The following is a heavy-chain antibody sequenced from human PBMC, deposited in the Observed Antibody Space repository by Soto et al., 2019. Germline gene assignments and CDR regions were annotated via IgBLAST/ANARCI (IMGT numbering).Heavy chain of an antibody. Sequence: PSETLSLTCTVSGGSVSPYYWSWIRQPPGKGLEWIGYIYSFGSTNYNASLESRVSMSVDTSKNQVSLKLTSVTVADTAVYYCARHKSTVNXLDYWGQGTLVTVSS. CDR1: GGSVSPYY. D-gene: IGHD4-17*01. CDR2: IYSFGST. J-gene: IGHJ4*02. V-gene: IGHV4-59*08. CDR3: ARHKSTVNXLDY.